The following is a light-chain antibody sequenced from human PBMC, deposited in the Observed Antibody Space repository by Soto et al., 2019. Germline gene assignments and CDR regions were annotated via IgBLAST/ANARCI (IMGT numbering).Light chain of an antibody. J-gene: IGKJ1*01. V-gene: IGKV1-5*03. Sequence: DIQMTQSPSTLSASVGDRVTITCRASQSISSWLAWYQQKPGKAPKRLIYKASSLASGVPSRYSGSGSGTEFTLTISCLQPDDFATYYFQQYNSYPVAFGQGTQVDIK. CDR1: QSISSW. CDR3: QQYNSYPVA. CDR2: KAS.